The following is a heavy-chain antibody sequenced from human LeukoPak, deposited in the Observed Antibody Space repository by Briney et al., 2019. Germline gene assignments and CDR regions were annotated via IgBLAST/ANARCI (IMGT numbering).Heavy chain of an antibody. CDR2: ISGSGGTT. J-gene: IGHJ5*02. Sequence: GGTLRLSCAASGFTFSSYAMSWVRQAPGKGLEWVSAISGSGGTTYYADSVRGRFTISRDNSKNTLYLQMNSLRTEDTAVYYCARAIFGVVKSWFDPWGQGTLVTVSS. CDR1: GFTFSSYA. V-gene: IGHV3-23*01. CDR3: ARAIFGVVKSWFDP. D-gene: IGHD3-3*01.